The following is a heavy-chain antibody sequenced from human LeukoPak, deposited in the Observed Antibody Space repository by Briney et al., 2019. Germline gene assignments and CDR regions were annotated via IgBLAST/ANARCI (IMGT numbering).Heavy chain of an antibody. V-gene: IGHV4-34*01. CDR1: GGSFSGYY. D-gene: IGHD3-16*02. CDR2: INHSGST. J-gene: IGHJ4*02. CDR3: ARGRYYDYVWGSYRQRYFDY. Sequence: SEILSLTCAVYGGSFSGYYWSWIRQPPGKGLEWIGEINHSGSTNYNPSLKSRVTISVDTSKNQFSLKLSSVTAADTAVYYCARGRYYDYVWGSYRQRYFDYWGQGTLVTVSS.